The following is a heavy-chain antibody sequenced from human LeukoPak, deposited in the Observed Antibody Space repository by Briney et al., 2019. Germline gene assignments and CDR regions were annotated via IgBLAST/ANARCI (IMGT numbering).Heavy chain of an antibody. J-gene: IGHJ4*02. CDR1: GFTFSNYW. CDR2: ISGSGGNT. D-gene: IGHD3-10*01. V-gene: IGHV3-23*01. CDR3: AKDRRAGSYDY. Sequence: GGSLRLSCAASGFTFSNYWMHWVRQAPGKGLEWVSAISGSGGNTYYADSVKGRFTISRDNSKNTLYLQMNSLRAEDTAVYYCAKDRRAGSYDYWGQGTLVTVSS.